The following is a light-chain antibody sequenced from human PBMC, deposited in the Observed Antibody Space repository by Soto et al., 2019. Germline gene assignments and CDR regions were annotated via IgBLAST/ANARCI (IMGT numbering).Light chain of an antibody. Sequence: QSVLAQPASVSGSPGQSITISCTGTSSDVARYDSVSWYQQHPGKAPKLIIYGVNYRPSGVSDRFSGSKSGNTASLTISGLQAEDEADYYRNSYTGSSLYVLGIGTKVTVL. CDR2: GVN. CDR1: SSDVARYDS. V-gene: IGLV2-14*01. CDR3: NSYTGSSLYV. J-gene: IGLJ1*01.